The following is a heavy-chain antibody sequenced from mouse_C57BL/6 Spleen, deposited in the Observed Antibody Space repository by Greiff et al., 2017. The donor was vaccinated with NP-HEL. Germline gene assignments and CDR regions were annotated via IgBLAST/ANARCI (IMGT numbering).Heavy chain of an antibody. CDR2: ISSGSSTI. D-gene: IGHD1-1*01. CDR3: AKGRDYDYFDY. V-gene: IGHV5-17*01. CDR1: GFTFSDYG. Sequence: VQLKQSGGGLVKPGGSLKLSCAASGFTFSDYGMHWVRQAPEKGLEWVAYISSGSSTIYYADTVKGRFTISRDNAKNTLFLQMTSLRSEDTAMYYCAKGRDYDYFDYWGQGTTLTVSS. J-gene: IGHJ2*01.